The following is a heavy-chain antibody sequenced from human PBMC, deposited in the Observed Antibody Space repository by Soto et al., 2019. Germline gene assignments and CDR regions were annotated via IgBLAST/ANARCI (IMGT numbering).Heavy chain of an antibody. CDR1: GGTFSSYA. Sequence: GASVEVSCKASGGTFSSYAISWVRQAPGQGLEWMGGIIPIFGTANYAQKFQGRVTITADESTSTAYMELSSLRSEDTAVYYCARDYDHGDYTGFDYWGQGTLVTFSS. CDR2: IIPIFGTA. J-gene: IGHJ4*02. V-gene: IGHV1-69*13. CDR3: ARDYDHGDYTGFDY. D-gene: IGHD4-17*01.